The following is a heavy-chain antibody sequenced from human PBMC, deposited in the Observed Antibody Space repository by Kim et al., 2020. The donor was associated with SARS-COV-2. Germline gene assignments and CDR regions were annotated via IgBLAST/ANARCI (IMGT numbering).Heavy chain of an antibody. CDR3: ARGHSSSWLVREKFGNNWFDP. J-gene: IGHJ5*02. Sequence: SETLSLTCTVSGGSISSSSYYWGWIRQPPGKGLEWIGSIYYSGSTYYNPSLKSRVTISVDTSKNQFSLKLSSVTAADTAVYYCARGHSSSWLVREKFGNNWFDPWGQGTLVTVSS. V-gene: IGHV4-39*01. D-gene: IGHD6-13*01. CDR2: IYYSGST. CDR1: GGSISSSSYY.